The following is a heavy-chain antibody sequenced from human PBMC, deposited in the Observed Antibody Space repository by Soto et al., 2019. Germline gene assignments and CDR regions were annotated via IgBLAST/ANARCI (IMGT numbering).Heavy chain of an antibody. D-gene: IGHD1-20*01. J-gene: IGHJ6*02. CDR1: GFTFSSYG. CDR2: ISYDGSNK. CDR3: AKDSNGYNWNHVGMDV. Sequence: QVQLVESGGGVVQPGRSLRLSCAASGFTFSSYGIHWVRQAPGKGLEWVAVISYDGSNKYYADSVKGRFTISRDNSKNTLYLQMNSLRAEDTAVYYCAKDSNGYNWNHVGMDVWGQGTTVTVSS. V-gene: IGHV3-30*18.